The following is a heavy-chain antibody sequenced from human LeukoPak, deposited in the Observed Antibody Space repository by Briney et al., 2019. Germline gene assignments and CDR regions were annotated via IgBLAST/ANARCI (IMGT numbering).Heavy chain of an antibody. V-gene: IGHV4-30-4*01. D-gene: IGHD3-22*01. CDR2: IYYSGST. CDR3: ARFYDSSGYPDY. CDR1: GGSISSGDYY. Sequence: SETLSLTCTVPGGSISSGDYYWGWIRQPPGNCLERIVYIYYSGSTYYNPSLKSRVTISVDTSKNQFSLKLSSVTAADTAVYYCARFYDSSGYPDYWGQGTLVTVSS. J-gene: IGHJ4*02.